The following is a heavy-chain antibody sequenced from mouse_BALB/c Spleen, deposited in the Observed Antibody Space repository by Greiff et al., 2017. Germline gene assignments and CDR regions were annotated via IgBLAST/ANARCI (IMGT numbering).Heavy chain of an antibody. Sequence: EVQRVESGGGLVKPGGSLKLSCAASGFTFSDYYMYWVRQTPEKRLEWVATISDGGSYTYYPDSVKGRFTISRDNAKNNLYLHMSSLKSEDTAMYYCARDLGTPPLRGAMDYWGQGTSVTVSS. D-gene: IGHD2-14*01. CDR2: ISDGGSYT. J-gene: IGHJ4*01. CDR3: ARDLGTPPLRGAMDY. V-gene: IGHV5-4*02. CDR1: GFTFSDYY.